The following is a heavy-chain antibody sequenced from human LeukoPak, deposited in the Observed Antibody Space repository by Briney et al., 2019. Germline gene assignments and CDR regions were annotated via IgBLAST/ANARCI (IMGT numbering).Heavy chain of an antibody. J-gene: IGHJ6*03. Sequence: GGYLRLSCAASGFTFDDYGMSWVRQAPGKGLEWVSGINWNGGSTGYADSVKGRFTISRDNAKNSLYLQMNSLRAEDTALYYCASTGIQLWSYYYYYYMDVWGRGTTVTVSS. CDR1: GFTFDDYG. CDR3: ASTGIQLWSYYYYYYMDV. V-gene: IGHV3-20*04. D-gene: IGHD5-18*01. CDR2: INWNGGST.